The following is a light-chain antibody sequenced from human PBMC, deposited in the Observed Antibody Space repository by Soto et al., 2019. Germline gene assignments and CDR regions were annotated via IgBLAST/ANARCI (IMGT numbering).Light chain of an antibody. CDR3: QSYDSSLSAL. V-gene: IGLV1-40*01. CDR1: SSNIGAGYD. CDR2: GNS. J-gene: IGLJ3*02. Sequence: QAVVTQPPSVSGAPGQRVTISCTGSSSNIGAGYDVDWYQQLPGTAPKLLIYGNSNGPSGVPDRFSGSKSGTSASLAITGLQAEDEADYYCQSYDSSLSALFGGGTKLTVL.